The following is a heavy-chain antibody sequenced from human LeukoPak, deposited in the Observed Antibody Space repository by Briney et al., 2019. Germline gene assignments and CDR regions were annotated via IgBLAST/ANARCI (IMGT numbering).Heavy chain of an antibody. J-gene: IGHJ4*02. CDR1: GFTFSSYA. CDR2: ISYDGSNK. Sequence: GGSLRLSCAASGFTFSSYAMHWVRQAPGKGLEWVAVISYDGSNKYYADSVKGRFTISRDNSKNTLYLQMNSLRAEDTAVYYCARGGEMATILPLLWGQGTLVTVSS. V-gene: IGHV3-30*14. CDR3: ARGGEMATILPLL. D-gene: IGHD5-24*01.